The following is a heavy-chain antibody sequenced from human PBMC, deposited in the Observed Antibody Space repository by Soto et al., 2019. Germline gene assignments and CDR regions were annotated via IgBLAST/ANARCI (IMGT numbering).Heavy chain of an antibody. V-gene: IGHV3-30*18. D-gene: IGHD6-19*01. CDR1: GFTFSSYG. CDR3: VNDGTSGWPYFYGLDV. Sequence: QVQLVESGGGVVQPGRSLRLSCAASGFTFSSYGMHWVRQAPGKGLEGVAVISYDGSNKYYADSVKGRFTIARDNSKNTLFLHMSSLIAEDTAVYYCVNDGTSGWPYFYGLDVWAQGTSITVSS. J-gene: IGHJ6*02. CDR2: ISYDGSNK.